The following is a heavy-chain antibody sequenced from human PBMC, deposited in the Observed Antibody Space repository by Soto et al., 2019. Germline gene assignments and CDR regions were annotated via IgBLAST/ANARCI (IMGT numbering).Heavy chain of an antibody. Sequence: QVQLVQSGAEVKKPGASVKVSCKASGYTFTSYGISWVRQAPGQGVEGMGWISAYNGNTNYAQKLQGRVTMTTDTPTSKAYIELRSLRTDDTAVYYCARAEFRITMVRGVADYWGQGTPVTVSS. CDR1: GYTFTSYG. V-gene: IGHV1-18*01. CDR3: ARAEFRITMVRGVADY. CDR2: ISAYNGNT. D-gene: IGHD3-10*01. J-gene: IGHJ4*02.